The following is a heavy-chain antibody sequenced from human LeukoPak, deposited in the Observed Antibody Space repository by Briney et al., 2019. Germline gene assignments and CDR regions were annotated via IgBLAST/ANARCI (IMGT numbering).Heavy chain of an antibody. V-gene: IGHV4-4*02. Sequence: SGTLSLTCAVSGGSISSSNWWSWVRQPPGKGLEWIGEIYHSGSTNYNPSLKSRVTISVDKSKNQFSLKLSSVTAAETAVYYCARDKGLRLLRGFDYWGQGTLVTVSS. CDR1: GGSISSSNW. CDR3: ARDKGLRLLRGFDY. CDR2: IYHSGST. D-gene: IGHD5-12*01. J-gene: IGHJ4*02.